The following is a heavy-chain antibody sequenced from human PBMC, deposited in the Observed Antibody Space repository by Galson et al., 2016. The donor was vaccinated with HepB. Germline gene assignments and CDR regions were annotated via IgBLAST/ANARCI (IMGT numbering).Heavy chain of an antibody. J-gene: IGHJ3*02. CDR2: INWNGGST. Sequence: LRLSCAASGFTFDDYGMSWVRQAPGKGLEWVSGINWNGGSTGYADSVKGRFTISRDNAKNSLYLQMNSLRAADTALYHCARVTVLYGSGSYSLDAFDIWGQGAMVTVSS. CDR1: GFTFDDYG. CDR3: ARVTVLYGSGSYSLDAFDI. D-gene: IGHD3-10*01. V-gene: IGHV3-20*01.